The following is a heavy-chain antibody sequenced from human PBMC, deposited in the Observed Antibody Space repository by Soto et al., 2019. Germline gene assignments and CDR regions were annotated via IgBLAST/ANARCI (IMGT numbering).Heavy chain of an antibody. V-gene: IGHV1-69*13. Sequence: ASVKVSCKASGGTFSSYAISWVRQAPGQGLEWMGGIIPIFGTANYAQKFQGRVTITADESTSTAYMELSSLRSEDTAVYYCAGDPLEYSTMEYWFDPWGQGTLVTVSS. CDR2: IIPIFGTA. CDR1: GGTFSSYA. D-gene: IGHD6-6*01. J-gene: IGHJ5*02. CDR3: AGDPLEYSTMEYWFDP.